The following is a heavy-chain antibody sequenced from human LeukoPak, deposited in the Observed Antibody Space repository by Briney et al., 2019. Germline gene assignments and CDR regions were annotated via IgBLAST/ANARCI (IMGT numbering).Heavy chain of an antibody. CDR2: ISGSGGST. D-gene: IGHD3-10*01. V-gene: IGHV3-23*01. Sequence: GGSLRLSCAASGFTFSSYAMSWVRQAPGKGREWVSAISGSGGSTYYADSVKGRFTISRDNSKNTLCLQMNSLRAEGTAVYYCAKDNYYYDTFDIWGQGTMVTVSS. J-gene: IGHJ3*02. CDR1: GFTFSSYA. CDR3: AKDNYYYDTFDI.